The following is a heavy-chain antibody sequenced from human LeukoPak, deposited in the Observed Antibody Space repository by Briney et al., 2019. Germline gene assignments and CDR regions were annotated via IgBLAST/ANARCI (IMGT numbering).Heavy chain of an antibody. V-gene: IGHV3-7*01. J-gene: IGHJ4*02. CDR1: GFTFSNYW. CDR3: ARSLSPFDY. D-gene: IGHD3-16*01. CDR2: IKEDGSDK. Sequence: GGSLRLSCAASGFTFSNYWMNWVRQAPGKGLEWVANIKEDGSDKYYVDSVKGRFSISKDNAKNSLYLQMNSLRAEDTAVYYCARSLSPFDYWGQGTLVTVSS.